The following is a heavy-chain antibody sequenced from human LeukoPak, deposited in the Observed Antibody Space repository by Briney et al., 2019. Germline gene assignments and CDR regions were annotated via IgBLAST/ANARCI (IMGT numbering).Heavy chain of an antibody. D-gene: IGHD6-6*01. V-gene: IGHV3-21*01. CDR1: GFTLSSHS. CDR2: ISSSSSYI. Sequence: GGSLRLSCAASGFTLSSHSMNGVHQAPGKGLEWVSSISSSSSYIYYADAVKGRFTISRDNAKNSLYLQMNSLRAEDTAVYYCARSIDPRIAAHGGLTYYYYYMDVWGKGTTVTVSS. J-gene: IGHJ6*03. CDR3: ARSIDPRIAAHGGLTYYYYYMDV.